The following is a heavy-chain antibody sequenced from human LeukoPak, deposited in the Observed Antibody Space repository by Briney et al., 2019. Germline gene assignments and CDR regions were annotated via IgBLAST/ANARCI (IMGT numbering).Heavy chain of an antibody. CDR2: VNNRDST. Sequence: VGSLRLSCAASGFTFSNYGLTWVRQAPGKGLEWVSGVNNRDSTYYIDSVRGRFTISRDISKNTLYLQMNGLRVEDAAVYYCAKTRNGEWHSDLDHWGQGTLVTVSS. CDR3: AKTRNGEWHSDLDH. V-gene: IGHV3-23*01. CDR1: GFTFSNYG. D-gene: IGHD1-1*01. J-gene: IGHJ4*02.